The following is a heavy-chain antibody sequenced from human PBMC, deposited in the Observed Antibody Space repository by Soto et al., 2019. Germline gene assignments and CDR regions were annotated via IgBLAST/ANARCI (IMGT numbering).Heavy chain of an antibody. CDR2: ISGSGGST. Sequence: GGSLRLSCAASGFTFSSYAMSWVRQAPGKGLEWVSAISGSGGSTYYADSVKGRFTISRDNSKNTLYLQMNSLRAEDTAVYYCAKDLIPADYYDSSGYYYASTTLDYWGQGTLVTVSS. CDR1: GFTFSSYA. V-gene: IGHV3-23*01. D-gene: IGHD3-22*01. CDR3: AKDLIPADYYDSSGYYYASTTLDY. J-gene: IGHJ4*02.